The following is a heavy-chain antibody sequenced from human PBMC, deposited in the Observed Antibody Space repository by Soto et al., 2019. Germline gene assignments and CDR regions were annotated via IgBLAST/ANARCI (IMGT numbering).Heavy chain of an antibody. J-gene: IGHJ6*02. CDR1: GYTLTELS. CDR3: ATHLYHSSGYNYYSYGMDV. V-gene: IGHV1-24*01. D-gene: IGHD3-22*01. Sequence: ASVKFSCKVSGYTLTELSMHWVRQAPGKGLEWMGGFDPEDGETIYAQKFQGRVTMTEDTSTGTAYMELSSLRSEDTAVYYCATHLYHSSGYNYYSYGMDVWGQGTTVTLS. CDR2: FDPEDGET.